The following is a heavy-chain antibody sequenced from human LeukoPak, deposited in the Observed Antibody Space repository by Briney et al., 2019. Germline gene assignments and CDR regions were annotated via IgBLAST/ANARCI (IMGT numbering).Heavy chain of an antibody. CDR2: IYYSGST. J-gene: IGHJ5*02. V-gene: IGHV4-59*01. CDR1: GGSISSYY. CDR3: ARQQNYREYNWFDP. Sequence: SETLSLTCTVPGGSISSYYWSWIRQPPGKGLEWIGYIYYSGSTNYNPSLKSRVTISVDTSKNQFSLKLSSVTAADTAVYYCARQQNYREYNWFDPWGQGTLVTVSS. D-gene: IGHD1-7*01.